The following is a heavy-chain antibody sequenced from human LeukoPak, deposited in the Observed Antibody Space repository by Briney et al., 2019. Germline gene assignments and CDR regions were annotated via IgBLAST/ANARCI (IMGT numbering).Heavy chain of an antibody. J-gene: IGHJ4*02. CDR2: INPNSGGT. CDR1: GYTFTGYY. V-gene: IGHV1-2*02. CDR3: ARSRPVGARNLDY. Sequence: ASVKVSCKASGYTFTGYYMHWVRQAPGQGLEWMGWINPNSGGTNYAQKFQGRVTMTRDTSISTAYMELSRLRSEDTAVYYCARSRPVGARNLDYWGQGTLVTVSS. D-gene: IGHD1-26*01.